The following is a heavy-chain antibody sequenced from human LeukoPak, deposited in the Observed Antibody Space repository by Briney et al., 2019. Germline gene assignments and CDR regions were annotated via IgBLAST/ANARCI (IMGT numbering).Heavy chain of an antibody. CDR3: ARLYYDILTGYYSYFDY. CDR1: GYIFTSYY. D-gene: IGHD3-9*01. CDR2: INPSGGST. V-gene: IGHV1-46*01. J-gene: IGHJ4*02. Sequence: GASVKVSCKASGYIFTSYYIHWVRQAPGQGLEWMGIINPSGGSTRYPQKLQGRVTMTTDTSTSIAYMELRSLRSDDTAVYYCARLYYDILTGYYSYFDYWGQGTLVTVSS.